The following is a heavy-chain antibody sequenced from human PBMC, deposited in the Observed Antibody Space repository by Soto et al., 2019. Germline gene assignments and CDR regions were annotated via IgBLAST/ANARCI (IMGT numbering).Heavy chain of an antibody. CDR3: ARGGVGYYDSSGYYLPAAFDI. Sequence: EVQLVESGGGLIQPGGSLRLSCAASGFTVSSNYMSWVRQAPGKGLEWVSVIYSGGSTYYADSVKGRFTISRDNSKNTLYLQMNSLRAEDTAVYYCARGGVGYYDSSGYYLPAAFDIWGQGTMVTVSS. J-gene: IGHJ3*02. CDR2: IYSGGST. CDR1: GFTVSSNY. V-gene: IGHV3-53*01. D-gene: IGHD3-22*01.